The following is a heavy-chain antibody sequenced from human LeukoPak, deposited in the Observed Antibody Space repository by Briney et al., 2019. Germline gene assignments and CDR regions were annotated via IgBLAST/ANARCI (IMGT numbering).Heavy chain of an antibody. CDR2: MNPNSGNT. V-gene: IGHV1-8*03. Sequence: ASVKVSCKASGYTFTSYGISWVRQATGQGLEWMGWMNPNSGNTGYAQKFQGRVTITRNTSISTAYMELSSLRSEDTAVYYCARGRVLRLIRKGYYMDVWGKGTTVTVSS. J-gene: IGHJ6*03. D-gene: IGHD3-3*01. CDR1: GYTFTSYG. CDR3: ARGRVLRLIRKGYYMDV.